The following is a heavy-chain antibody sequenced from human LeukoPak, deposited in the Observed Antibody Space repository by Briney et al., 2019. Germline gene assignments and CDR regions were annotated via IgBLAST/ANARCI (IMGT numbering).Heavy chain of an antibody. CDR3: TKDGRVASAINRPTYYYGMDV. Sequence: GGSLRLSCAASGIACRSCTMNWVHQAPGKGLEWVSCISSRGSYIYYADSVKGRFTISRDNADNSLYLQMNSLRAEDTAVYYCTKDGRVASAINRPTYYYGMDVWGQGTTVIVSS. V-gene: IGHV3-21*01. CDR1: GIACRSCT. D-gene: IGHD5-18*01. CDR2: ISSRGSYI. J-gene: IGHJ6*02.